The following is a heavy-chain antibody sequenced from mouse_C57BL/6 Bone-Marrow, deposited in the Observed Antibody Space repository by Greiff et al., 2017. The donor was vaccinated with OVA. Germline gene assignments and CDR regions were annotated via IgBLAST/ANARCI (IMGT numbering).Heavy chain of an antibody. CDR3: AIPPIYYDYAWYFDV. Sequence: QVQLQQPGAELVKPGASVKVSCKASGYTFTRYWMHWVKQRPGQGLEWIGRIHPSDSDTNYNQKFKGKATLTVDKSSSTAYMQLSSLTSEDSAVYYCAIPPIYYDYAWYFDVWGTGTTVTVSS. J-gene: IGHJ1*03. CDR2: IHPSDSDT. CDR1: GYTFTRYW. D-gene: IGHD2-4*01. V-gene: IGHV1-74*01.